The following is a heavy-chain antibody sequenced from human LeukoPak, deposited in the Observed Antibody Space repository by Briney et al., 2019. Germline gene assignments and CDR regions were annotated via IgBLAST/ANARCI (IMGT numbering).Heavy chain of an antibody. V-gene: IGHV3-23*01. CDR2: ISGSGGST. Sequence: PGGSLRLSCVASGVIIRSSGMSWVRQVPGKGLEWVSAISGSGGSTYYADSVKGRFTISRDNSKNTLYLQMNSLRAEDTAVYYCAKEKSRYGVRLFDYWGQGTLVTVSS. CDR1: GVIIRSSG. D-gene: IGHD4-17*01. J-gene: IGHJ4*02. CDR3: AKEKSRYGVRLFDY.